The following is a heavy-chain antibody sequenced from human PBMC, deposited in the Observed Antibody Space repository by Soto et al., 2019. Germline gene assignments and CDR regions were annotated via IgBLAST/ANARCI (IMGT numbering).Heavy chain of an antibody. CDR3: ARNYDGSGYMGGYGMDV. Sequence: ASVKVSCKASGYTFIGYYIHWVRQAPGQGLEWMGWINPNRGGTNYAQKFQGRVTMTRDTSNSTAYMELSRLRSDDTAVYYCARNYDGSGYMGGYGMDVWGQGTTVTVYS. J-gene: IGHJ6*02. V-gene: IGHV1-2*02. D-gene: IGHD3-22*01. CDR2: INPNRGGT. CDR1: GYTFIGYY.